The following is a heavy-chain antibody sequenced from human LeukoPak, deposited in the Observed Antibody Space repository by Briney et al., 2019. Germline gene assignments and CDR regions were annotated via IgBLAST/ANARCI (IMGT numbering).Heavy chain of an antibody. Sequence: GGSLRLSCAASGFTFSSYAMHWVRQAPGKGLEWVAVISYDGSNKYYADFVKGRFTISRDNSKNTLYLQMNSLRAEDTAVYYCARFRVATIMCYYYGMDVWGQGATVTVSS. CDR2: ISYDGSNK. CDR3: ARFRVATIMCYYYGMDV. V-gene: IGHV3-30-3*01. CDR1: GFTFSSYA. J-gene: IGHJ6*02. D-gene: IGHD5-12*01.